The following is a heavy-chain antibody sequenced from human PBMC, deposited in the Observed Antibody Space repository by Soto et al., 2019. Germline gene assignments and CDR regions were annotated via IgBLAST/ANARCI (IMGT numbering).Heavy chain of an antibody. Sequence: PGGSLRLSCAASGFTFSSYEMNWVRQAPGKGLEWVSYISSSGSTIYYADSVKGRFTISRDNAKNSLYLQMNSLRAEDTAVYYCAGGEKYFVWHKIDYWGQGTLVTVSS. D-gene: IGHD3-16*01. CDR3: AGGEKYFVWHKIDY. CDR2: ISSSGSTI. V-gene: IGHV3-48*03. CDR1: GFTFSSYE. J-gene: IGHJ4*02.